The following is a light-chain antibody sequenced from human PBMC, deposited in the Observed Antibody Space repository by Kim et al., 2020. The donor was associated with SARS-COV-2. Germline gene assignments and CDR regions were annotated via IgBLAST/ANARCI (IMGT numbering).Light chain of an antibody. CDR3: NSNSRSDWYV. V-gene: IGLV2-8*01. J-gene: IGLJ1*01. CDR1: SSDVGGYNF. Sequence: QSALTQPPSASGSLGQSVTISCTGTSSDVGGYNFVSWYQQHPNKSPRLVIYEVTKRPSGVPDRFSGSKYGNTASLTVSGLQTEDEATYYGNSNSRSDWYVFGTGTKVTVL. CDR2: EVT.